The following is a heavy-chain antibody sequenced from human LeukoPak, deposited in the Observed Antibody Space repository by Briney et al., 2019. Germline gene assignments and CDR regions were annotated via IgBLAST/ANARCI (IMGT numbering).Heavy chain of an antibody. CDR2: ISSSSNYI. J-gene: IGHJ4*02. Sequence: GGSLRLSCAASGFTFSSYWMHWVRQAPGKGLEWVSSISSSSNYIYYADSVKGRFTISRDNAKNSLNLQMNSLRAEDTAVYYCARDRDLGVVTPWCDYWGQGILVTVSS. D-gene: IGHD3-3*01. V-gene: IGHV3-21*01. CDR1: GFTFSSYW. CDR3: ARDRDLGVVTPWCDY.